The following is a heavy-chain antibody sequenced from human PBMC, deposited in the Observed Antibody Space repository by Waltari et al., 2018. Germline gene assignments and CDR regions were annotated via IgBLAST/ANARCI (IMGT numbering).Heavy chain of an antibody. CDR2: IYYSGST. CDR3: ASSYCGGDCYPEDYYYYMDV. D-gene: IGHD2-21*01. V-gene: IGHV4-39*07. J-gene: IGHJ6*03. CDR1: GGSISSSSYY. Sequence: QLQLQESGPGLVKPSETLSLTCTVSGGSISSSSYYWGWIRQPPGKGLEWIGSIYYSGSTYSNPSLKMRVTISVDTSKNQFSLKLSSVTAADTAVYYCASSYCGGDCYPEDYYYYMDVWGKGTTVTISS.